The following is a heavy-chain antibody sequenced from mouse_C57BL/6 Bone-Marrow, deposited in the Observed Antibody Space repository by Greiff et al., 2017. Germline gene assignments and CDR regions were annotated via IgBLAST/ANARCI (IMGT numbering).Heavy chain of an antibody. J-gene: IGHJ4*01. Sequence: VQLQQPGAELVKPGASVQMSCKASGYTFTSYWITWVKQRPGQGLEWIGDIYPGSGSTNYNEKFKSKATLTVDTSSSTAYMQLSSLTSEDSAVYYCARSYYGSSYGYYAMDYWGQGTSVTVSS. CDR2: IYPGSGST. CDR1: GYTFTSYW. CDR3: ARSYYGSSYGYYAMDY. D-gene: IGHD1-1*01. V-gene: IGHV1-55*01.